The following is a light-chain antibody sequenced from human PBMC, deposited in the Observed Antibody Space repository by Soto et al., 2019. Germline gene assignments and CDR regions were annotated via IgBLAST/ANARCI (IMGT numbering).Light chain of an antibody. CDR3: QAWDINAAV. J-gene: IGLJ1*01. V-gene: IGLV3-1*01. Sequence: SYELTQPPSVSVCTGQSASITCSGAKGGDKFACWYQQHPGQSPVLLFYEDYKRTSGNPERFSVSNSGNTATLTISDIHAMVEADDYGQAWDINAAVFGAGTKVTAL. CDR1: KGGDKF. CDR2: EDY.